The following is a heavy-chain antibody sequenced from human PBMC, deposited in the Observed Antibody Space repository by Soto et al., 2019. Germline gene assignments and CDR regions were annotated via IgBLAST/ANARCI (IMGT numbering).Heavy chain of an antibody. V-gene: IGHV1-2*02. CDR1: GYTFTDYY. Sequence: ASVKVSCKASGYTFTDYYIQWVRQAPGQGFEWMGWINPNSGGTNYAQKFQGRVTMTRDTSISTAYMELSRLRSDDTAVYYCARDSGDFVASYYYSGMDVWGQGTTVTVSS. J-gene: IGHJ6*02. CDR2: INPNSGGT. D-gene: IGHD2-21*02. CDR3: ARDSGDFVASYYYSGMDV.